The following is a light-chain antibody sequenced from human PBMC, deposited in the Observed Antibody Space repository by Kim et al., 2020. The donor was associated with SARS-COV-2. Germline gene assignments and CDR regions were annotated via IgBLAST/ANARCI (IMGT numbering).Light chain of an antibody. Sequence: LSPGERATLSCRASQSVSSNYLAWYPQKPGQAPRLLIYGASSRATGIPDRFSGSGSGTDFTLTITRLEPEDFAVYYCQQYSSSPATFGKGPRWIS. CDR2: GAS. V-gene: IGKV3-20*01. CDR3: QQYSSSPAT. CDR1: QSVSSNY. J-gene: IGKJ1*01.